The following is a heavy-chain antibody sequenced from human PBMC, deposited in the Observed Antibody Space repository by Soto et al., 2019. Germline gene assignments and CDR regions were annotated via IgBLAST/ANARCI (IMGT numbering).Heavy chain of an antibody. Sequence: PVGSLRLSCAASGFTFSSYWMSWVRQAPGKGLEWVANIKQDGSEKYYVDSVKGRFTISRDNAKNSLYLQMNSLRAEDTAVYYCARVYSSGWSLFDYWGQGTLVTVSS. J-gene: IGHJ4*02. V-gene: IGHV3-7*03. CDR2: IKQDGSEK. CDR3: ARVYSSGWSLFDY. D-gene: IGHD6-19*01. CDR1: GFTFSSYW.